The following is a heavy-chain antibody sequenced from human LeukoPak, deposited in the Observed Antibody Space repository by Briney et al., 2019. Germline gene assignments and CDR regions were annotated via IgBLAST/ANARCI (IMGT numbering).Heavy chain of an antibody. V-gene: IGHV3-53*01. CDR1: GFTISSNY. Sequence: GGSLRLSCTASGFTISSNYMSWGRQAPGKGLGWVSLIYSGGRTYNADSATGGFTISRDNSKNTLYLQMKSLRAEDSAVYYCASKLGSYCSGSNCHNYYYYMDVWGKGTTVTVSS. J-gene: IGHJ6*03. CDR2: IYSGGRT. D-gene: IGHD2-15*01. CDR3: ASKLGSYCSGSNCHNYYYYMDV.